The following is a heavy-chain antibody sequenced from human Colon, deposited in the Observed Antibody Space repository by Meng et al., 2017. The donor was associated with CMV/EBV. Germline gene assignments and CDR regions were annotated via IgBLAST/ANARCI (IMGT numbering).Heavy chain of an antibody. D-gene: IGHD2-15*01. V-gene: IGHV3-30*02. J-gene: IGHJ4*02. CDR2: IHYDGSYT. Sequence: GESLKISCPASGFSFRTYGMHWVRQAPGKGLEWVSFIHYDGSYTYYADSVKGRFTISRDNSRNTLYLEMNSLKVEDTAVYFCAKGALGHCSDNSRRTAGDYWGQGTQVTVSS. CDR3: AKGALGHCSDNSRRTAGDY. CDR1: GFSFRTYG.